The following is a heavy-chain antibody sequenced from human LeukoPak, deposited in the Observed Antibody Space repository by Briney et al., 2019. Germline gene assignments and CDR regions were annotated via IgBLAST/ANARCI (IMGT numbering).Heavy chain of an antibody. J-gene: IGHJ5*02. CDR3: ARERRLDRNWFDP. CDR1: GYTFTGYY. CDR2: INPNSGGT. V-gene: IGHV1-2*02. D-gene: IGHD5-12*01. Sequence: ASVKVSCKASGYTFTGYYMHWVRQAPGQGLEWMGWINPNSGGTNYAQKFQGRVTMTRDTSISTAYMKLSRLRSDDTAVYYCARERRLDRNWFDPWGQGTLVTVSS.